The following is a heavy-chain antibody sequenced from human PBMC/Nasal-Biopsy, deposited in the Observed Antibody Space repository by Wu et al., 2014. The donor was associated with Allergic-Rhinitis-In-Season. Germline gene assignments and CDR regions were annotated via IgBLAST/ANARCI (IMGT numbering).Heavy chain of an antibody. CDR3: ARGRFYESLTGFQPHAFDM. D-gene: IGHD3-9*01. V-gene: IGHV4-31*03. CDR1: GDSISNGGFL. CDR2: MFYSGKT. Sequence: TLSLTCTVSGDSISNGGFLWTWIRHYPGKGLEWVGYMFYSGKTDYNPSLKSRITMSIDTSKNQFSLKMTSVTAADTAVYYCARGRFYESLTGFQPHAFDMWGQGTAVTVSS. J-gene: IGHJ3*02.